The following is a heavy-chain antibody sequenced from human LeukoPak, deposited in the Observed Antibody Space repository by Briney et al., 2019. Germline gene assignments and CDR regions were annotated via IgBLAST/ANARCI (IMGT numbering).Heavy chain of an antibody. CDR2: INPNTGGS. CDR3: AITHANNVSVI. J-gene: IGHJ3*02. CDR1: GYTFTYNY. Sequence: ASVKVSCKASGYTFTYNYIHWVRQAPGQGLEWMGRINPNTGGSNSAHNFQGRLTMTRDTSISTAYMELSRLRSDDTAMYYCAITHANNVSVIWGQGTMVTVPS. D-gene: IGHD2/OR15-2a*01. V-gene: IGHV1-2*06.